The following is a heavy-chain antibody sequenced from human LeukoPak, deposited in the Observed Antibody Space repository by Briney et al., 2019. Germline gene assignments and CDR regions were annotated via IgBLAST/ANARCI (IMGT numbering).Heavy chain of an antibody. CDR1: GGSISSYY. V-gene: IGHV4-59*01. D-gene: IGHD6-13*01. CDR2: IYYSGST. J-gene: IGHJ5*02. Sequence: KSSETLSLTCTVSGGSISSYYWSWIRQPPGKGLEWIGYIYYSGSTNYNPSLKSRVTISVDTSKNQFSLKLSSVTAADTAAYYCARDYWVAAAGTTVWFDPWGQGTLVTVSS. CDR3: ARDYWVAAAGTTVWFDP.